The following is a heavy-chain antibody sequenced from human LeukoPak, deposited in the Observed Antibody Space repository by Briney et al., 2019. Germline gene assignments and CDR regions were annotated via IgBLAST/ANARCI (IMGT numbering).Heavy chain of an antibody. CDR2: IKSKTDGGTT. D-gene: IGHD3-22*01. CDR1: GFTFSTYF. Sequence: GGSLRLSCAASGFTFSTYFMHWVRQAPGKGLEWVGRIKSKTDGGTTDYAAPVKGRFTISRDDSKNTLYLQMNSLKTEDTAVYYCTTNLYYYDSSGYFPFDYWGQGTLVTVSS. J-gene: IGHJ4*02. V-gene: IGHV3-15*01. CDR3: TTNLYYYDSSGYFPFDY.